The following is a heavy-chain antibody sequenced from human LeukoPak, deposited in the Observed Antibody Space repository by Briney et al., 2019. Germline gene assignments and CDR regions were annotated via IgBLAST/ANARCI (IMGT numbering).Heavy chain of an antibody. J-gene: IGHJ5*02. CDR1: GFAFNSQT. CDR3: TRQELGTSSWLT. D-gene: IGHD6-13*01. CDR2: IKEDEIEI. Sequence: PGGSLRLSCAASGFAFNSQTVSWVRQAPGKGLEWVASIKEDEIEIHYVDSVKGRFTISRDNAKDSLYLQMNSLKTEDTAVYYCTRQELGTSSWLTWGQGTLVTVSS. V-gene: IGHV3-7*03.